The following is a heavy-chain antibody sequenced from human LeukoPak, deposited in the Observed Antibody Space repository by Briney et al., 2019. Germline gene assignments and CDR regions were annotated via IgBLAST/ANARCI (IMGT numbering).Heavy chain of an antibody. CDR3: AASSYYDILTGYYPPNY. V-gene: IGHV1-8*02. CDR1: GYTFTSYD. D-gene: IGHD3-9*01. CDR2: MNPNSGNT. J-gene: IGHJ4*02. Sequence: GASVKVSCKASGYTFTSYDINWVRQATGQGLEWMGWMNPNSGNTGYAQKFQGRVTMTRNTSISTAYMELSSLRSEDTAVYYCAASSYYDILTGYYPPNYWGQGTLVTVSS.